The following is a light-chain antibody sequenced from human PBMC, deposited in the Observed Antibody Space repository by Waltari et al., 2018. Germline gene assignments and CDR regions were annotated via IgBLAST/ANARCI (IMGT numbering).Light chain of an antibody. CDR1: KLGDKY. V-gene: IGLV3-1*01. J-gene: IGLJ2*01. CDR3: QAWDSSTVV. CDR2: QDS. Sequence: SYELTQPPSVSVSPGQTASITCSGDKLGDKYACWYQQKPGQSPVLVIYQDSKRPSGIPGRLSVSNSGNTSTLTISGTQAMDEADYYCQAWDSSTVVFGGGTKLTVL.